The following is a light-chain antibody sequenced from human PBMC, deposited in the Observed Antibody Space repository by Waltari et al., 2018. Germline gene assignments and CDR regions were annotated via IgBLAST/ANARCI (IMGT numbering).Light chain of an antibody. CDR2: GVS. Sequence: EIVLTQSPGTLSLSPGERATLSCRASQSVSSSSLAWYQHKRGQAPRLLIYGVSSRATGIPDRFSGSGSGTDFTLTVSRLEPEDFAVYYCQQYGSSPVTFGGGTKVEIK. J-gene: IGKJ4*01. V-gene: IGKV3-20*01. CDR3: QQYGSSPVT. CDR1: QSVSSSS.